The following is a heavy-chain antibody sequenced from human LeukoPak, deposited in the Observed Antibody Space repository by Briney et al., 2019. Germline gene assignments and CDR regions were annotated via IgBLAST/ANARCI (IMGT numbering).Heavy chain of an antibody. CDR3: ARGASESSSWFSYYYYYMDV. V-gene: IGHV3-48*03. D-gene: IGHD6-13*01. J-gene: IGHJ6*03. CDR2: ISSSGSTI. CDR1: GFTFSSYE. Sequence: GGSLRLSCAASGFTFSSYEMNWVRQAPGKGLEWVSYISSSGSTIYYADSVKGRFTISRDNAKNSLYLQMNSLRAEDTAVYYCARGASESSSWFSYYYYYMDVWGKGTTVTISS.